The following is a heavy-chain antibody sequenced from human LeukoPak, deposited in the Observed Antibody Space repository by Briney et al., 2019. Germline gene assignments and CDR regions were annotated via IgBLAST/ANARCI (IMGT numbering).Heavy chain of an antibody. CDR3: AGALGGNLPFDY. V-gene: IGHV4-59*01. J-gene: IGHJ4*02. CDR1: GGSISSYY. CDR2: IYYSGST. Sequence: SETLSLTCTVSGGSISSYYWSWIRQPPGKGLEWIGYIYYSGSTNYNPSLKSRVTISVDTSKNQFSLKLSSVTAADTAVYYCAGALGGNLPFDYWGQGTLVTVSS. D-gene: IGHD4-23*01.